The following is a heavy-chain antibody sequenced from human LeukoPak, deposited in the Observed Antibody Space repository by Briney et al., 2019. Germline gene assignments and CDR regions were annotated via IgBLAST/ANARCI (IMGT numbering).Heavy chain of an antibody. D-gene: IGHD6-13*01. V-gene: IGHV4-4*02. Sequence: SETLSLTCAVSGGSISSSSWWSWVLQPPGKGLEWIVEIYHSGSTNYNPSLKSRVTISVDKSKNQFSLKLSSVTAADTAVYYCARVEAGSSSWYDEYFQHWGQGTLVTVSS. CDR2: IYHSGST. CDR3: ARVEAGSSSWYDEYFQH. J-gene: IGHJ1*01. CDR1: GGSISSSSW.